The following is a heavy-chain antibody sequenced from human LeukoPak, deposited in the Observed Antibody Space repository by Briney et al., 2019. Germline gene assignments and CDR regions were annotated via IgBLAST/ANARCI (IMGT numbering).Heavy chain of an antibody. J-gene: IGHJ4*02. D-gene: IGHD6-13*01. CDR3: AKDREYSSSWSFDY. V-gene: IGHV3-30*18. CDR1: GFTFSSYG. CDR2: ISYDGSNK. Sequence: GGSLRLSCAASGFTFSSYGMHWVRQAPGKGLEWVAVISYDGSNKYYADSVKGRFTISRGNSKNTLYLQMNSLRAEDTAVYYCAKDREYSSSWSFDYWGQGTLVTVSS.